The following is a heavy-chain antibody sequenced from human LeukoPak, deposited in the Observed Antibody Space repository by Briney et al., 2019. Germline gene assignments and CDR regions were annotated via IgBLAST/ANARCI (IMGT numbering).Heavy chain of an antibody. CDR2: ISYDGSNK. Sequence: GRSLRLSCAASGFTFSSYAMHWVRQAPGKGLEWVAVISYDGSNKYYADSVKGRFTISRDNSKNTLYLQMNSLRAEDTAVYYCARNTELGYCSSTSCYERSFDIWGQGTMVTVSS. D-gene: IGHD2-2*01. CDR1: GFTFSSYA. J-gene: IGHJ3*02. V-gene: IGHV3-30-3*01. CDR3: ARNTELGYCSSTSCYERSFDI.